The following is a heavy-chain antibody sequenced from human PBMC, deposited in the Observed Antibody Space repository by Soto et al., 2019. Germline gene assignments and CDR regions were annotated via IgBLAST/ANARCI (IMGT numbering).Heavy chain of an antibody. Sequence: SETLSLTCTVSGGSVSSGSYYWSWIRQPPGKGLEWIGYIYYSGSTNYNPSLKSRVTISVDTSKNQFSLKLSSVTAADTAVYYCARDCSGGSCYSSYYRMDVWGQGTTVTVSS. CDR1: GGSVSSGSYY. CDR3: ARDCSGGSCYSSYYRMDV. CDR2: IYYSGST. D-gene: IGHD2-15*01. V-gene: IGHV4-61*01. J-gene: IGHJ6*02.